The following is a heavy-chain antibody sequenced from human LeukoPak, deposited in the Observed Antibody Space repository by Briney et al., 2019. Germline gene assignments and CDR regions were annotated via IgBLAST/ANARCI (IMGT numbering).Heavy chain of an antibody. CDR1: GFTFSRYG. J-gene: IGHJ4*02. CDR2: FSGSGGGT. Sequence: GSLRLSCAASGFTFSRYGMSWVRQAPGKGLEWVSAFSGSGGGTHYADSVKGRFTISRDNSKSTLYLQMNSLRAEDTAVYYCARVGGSGWYEVGYWGQGTLVTVSS. D-gene: IGHD6-19*01. CDR3: ARVGGSGWYEVGY. V-gene: IGHV3-23*01.